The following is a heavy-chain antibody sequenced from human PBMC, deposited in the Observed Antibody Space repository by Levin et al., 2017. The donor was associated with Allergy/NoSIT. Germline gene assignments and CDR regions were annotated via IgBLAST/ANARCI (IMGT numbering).Heavy chain of an antibody. CDR1: GGSIYSPY. CDR3: AATYSSTRGRTFDI. Sequence: SQTLSLTCTVSGGSIYSPYWNWIRQSPEKGLEWIGYIYNIGSTAYNPSLKSRVAISMDTSKNEFSLKLTSVTAADTALYFCAATYSSTRGRTFDIWGQGTMVAVSS. CDR2: IYNIGST. J-gene: IGHJ3*02. D-gene: IGHD6-19*01. V-gene: IGHV4-59*11.